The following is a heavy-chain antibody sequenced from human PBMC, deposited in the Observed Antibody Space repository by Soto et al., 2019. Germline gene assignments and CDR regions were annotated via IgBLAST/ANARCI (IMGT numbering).Heavy chain of an antibody. J-gene: IGHJ3*02. CDR3: TPLAVTGTTYALERRDDAFDI. CDR2: IKSKTDGGTT. CDR1: GFTFSNAW. V-gene: IGHV3-15*01. Sequence: GGSLILSCAASGFTFSNAWMSWVLQAPGKGLEWVGRIKSKTDGGTTDYAAPVKGRFTISRDDSKNTLYLQMNSLKTEDTAVYYCTPLAVTGTTYALERRDDAFDIWGERTRVTV. D-gene: IGHD1-20*01.